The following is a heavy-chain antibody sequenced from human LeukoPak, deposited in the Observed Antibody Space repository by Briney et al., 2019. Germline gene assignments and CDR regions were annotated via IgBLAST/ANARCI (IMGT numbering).Heavy chain of an antibody. D-gene: IGHD3-3*01. CDR2: INPNSGGT. V-gene: IGHV1-2*06. CDR3: ASGTGIVLRFLEWLLRS. CDR1: GYTFTGYY. J-gene: IGHJ5*02. Sequence: GASVKVSCKASGYTFTGYYMHWVRQAPGQGLEWMGRINPNSGGTNYAQKLQGRVTMTRDTSISTAYMELSRLRSDDTAVYYCASGTGIVLRFLEWLLRSWGQGTLVTVSS.